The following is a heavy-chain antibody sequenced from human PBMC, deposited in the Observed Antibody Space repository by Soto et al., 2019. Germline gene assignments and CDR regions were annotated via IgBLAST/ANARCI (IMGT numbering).Heavy chain of an antibody. CDR3: ARRSEDDFWSGYYNPPYYYYMDV. CDR1: GGSISSYY. V-gene: IGHV4-59*01. D-gene: IGHD3-3*01. CDR2: IYYSGST. J-gene: IGHJ6*03. Sequence: PSETLSLTCTVSGGSISSYYWSWIRQPPGKGLEWIGYIYYSGSTNYNPSLKSRVTISVDTSKNQFSLKPSSVTAADTAVYYCARRSEDDFWSGYYNPPYYYYMDVWGKGTTVTVSS.